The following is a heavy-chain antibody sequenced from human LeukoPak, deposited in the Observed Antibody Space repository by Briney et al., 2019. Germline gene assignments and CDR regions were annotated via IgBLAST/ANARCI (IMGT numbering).Heavy chain of an antibody. J-gene: IGHJ4*02. V-gene: IGHV3-48*01. CDR2: ISSTSITM. D-gene: IGHD6-19*01. CDR3: ARETILAVAGDF. CDR1: GFTFNRNN. Sequence: PGGSLRLSCAASGFTFNRNNMNWVSQAQGKGLEWVSYISSTSITMYYADSVKGRFTISRDNAKNSLYLQMNSLRADDTAVYYCARETILAVAGDFWGQGTLVTVSS.